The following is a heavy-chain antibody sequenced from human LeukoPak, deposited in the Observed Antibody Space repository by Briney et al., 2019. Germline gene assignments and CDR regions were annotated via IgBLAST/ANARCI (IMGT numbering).Heavy chain of an antibody. Sequence: SETLSLTCTVSGDSIRDYYWSWIRQPAGKVLELIGRIYTNGITNYNPSLKSRVTTSVDTSKNHLSFRLSSLTAADTAVYYCARGVMTAIFAFDIWGQGTMVTVSS. CDR2: IYTNGIT. D-gene: IGHD2-21*02. V-gene: IGHV4-4*07. CDR1: GDSIRDYY. CDR3: ARGVMTAIFAFDI. J-gene: IGHJ3*02.